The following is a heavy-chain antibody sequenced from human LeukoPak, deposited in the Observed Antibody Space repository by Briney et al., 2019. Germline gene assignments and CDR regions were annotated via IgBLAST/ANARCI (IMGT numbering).Heavy chain of an antibody. D-gene: IGHD2-2*02. CDR1: GYTFTNQD. CDR3: TLYNY. Sequence: GASVKVSCKPSGYTFTNQDMHWVRQAPGQGLEWMGCINPGNGDTKYSQEFQGRVTITSDTSASTAYMELSSLRSEDMAVYYCTLYNYWGQGTLVTVSS. V-gene: IGHV1-3*03. J-gene: IGHJ4*02. CDR2: INPGNGDT.